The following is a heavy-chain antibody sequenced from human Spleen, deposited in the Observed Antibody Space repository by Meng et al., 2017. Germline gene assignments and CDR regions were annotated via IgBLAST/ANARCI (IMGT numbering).Heavy chain of an antibody. D-gene: IGHD4-11*01. CDR1: GGSFSDYY. J-gene: IGHJ4*02. CDR3: ARGPTTMAHDFDY. CDR2: INHSGST. V-gene: IGHV4-34*01. Sequence: QVQRRQWGAGVLKPSEPLSLACVVAGGSFSDYYWSWIRQPPGKGLEWIGEINHSGSTNYNPSLESRATISVDTSQNNLSLKLSSVTAADSAVYYCARGPTTMAHDFDYWGQGTLVTVSS.